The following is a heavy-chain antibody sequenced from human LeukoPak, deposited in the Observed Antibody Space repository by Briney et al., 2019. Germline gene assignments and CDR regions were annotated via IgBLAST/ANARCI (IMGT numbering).Heavy chain of an antibody. D-gene: IGHD3-10*01. Sequence: PSETLSLTCTVSGGSISSYYWSWVRQPAGKGLEWIGRIYTSGSPNYNPSLNSRVTMSVDTSKNQLSLKLSSVNAANTAVYYCARWFGYGMDVWGQGTTVTVSS. V-gene: IGHV4-4*07. CDR1: GGSISSYY. J-gene: IGHJ6*02. CDR3: ARWFGYGMDV. CDR2: IYTSGSP.